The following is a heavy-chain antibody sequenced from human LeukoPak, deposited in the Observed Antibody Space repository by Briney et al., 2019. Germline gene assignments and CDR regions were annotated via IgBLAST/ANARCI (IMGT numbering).Heavy chain of an antibody. CDR1: GYTFTGYY. Sequence: ASVKVSCKASGYTFTGYYMHWVRQAPGQGLEWMVWINPNSGGTNYAQKFQGRVTMTRDTSISTAYMELSRLRSDDTAVYYCARYASTYCSSTSCYAGSFNWFDPWGQGTLVTVSS. D-gene: IGHD2-2*01. J-gene: IGHJ5*02. CDR3: ARYASTYCSSTSCYAGSFNWFDP. CDR2: INPNSGGT. V-gene: IGHV1-2*02.